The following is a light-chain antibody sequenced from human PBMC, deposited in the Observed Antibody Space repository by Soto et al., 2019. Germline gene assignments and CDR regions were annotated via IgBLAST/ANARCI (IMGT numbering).Light chain of an antibody. J-gene: IGKJ1*01. Sequence: EIVMTQSPATQSVSPGERATLSCRAGQSVNSNLAWYQHRPGQAPRLLIYGASTRAPGIPARFSGSGFGTEFTLIISSLQSEDFALYYCHQYNTWPRTFGQGTKVEIK. CDR2: GAS. V-gene: IGKV3-15*01. CDR1: QSVNSN. CDR3: HQYNTWPRT.